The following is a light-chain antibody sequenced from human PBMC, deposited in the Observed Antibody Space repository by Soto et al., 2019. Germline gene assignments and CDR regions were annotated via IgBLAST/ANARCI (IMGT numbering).Light chain of an antibody. V-gene: IGLV2-14*01. CDR3: NSYISGGTVV. CDR2: EVT. Sequence: QSALTQPASVSGSPGQSITISCTGTSSDIGGYDYVSWYQQHPGKASKLMIYEVTNRPSGVSNRFSGSKSGNTASLTISGLQAEDEADYYFNSYISGGTVVFGGGTKLTVL. CDR1: SSDIGGYDY. J-gene: IGLJ3*02.